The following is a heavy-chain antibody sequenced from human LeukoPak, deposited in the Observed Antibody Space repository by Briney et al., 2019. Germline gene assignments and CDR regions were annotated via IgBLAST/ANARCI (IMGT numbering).Heavy chain of an antibody. CDR3: AREGYCSGGSCDNWFDP. V-gene: IGHV4-30-2*01. J-gene: IGHJ5*02. CDR1: GGSISSGGYS. D-gene: IGHD2-15*01. CDR2: VYHSGST. Sequence: SETLSLTCAVSGGSISSGGYSWSWIRQPPGKGLEWIGYVYHSGSTYYNPSLKSRVTISVDRSKNQFSLNLSSVTAADTAVYYCAREGYCSGGSCDNWFDPWGQGTLVTVSS.